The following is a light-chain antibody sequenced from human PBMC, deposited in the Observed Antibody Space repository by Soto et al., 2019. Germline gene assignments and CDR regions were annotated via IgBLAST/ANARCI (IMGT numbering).Light chain of an antibody. CDR3: QQSYSTPPYT. V-gene: IGKV1-39*01. J-gene: IGKJ2*01. Sequence: DIQMTQSPSSLSASVGDRVTITCRASQSISSYLNWYQQKPGKAPKLLIYAASSLPSGVPSRFSGSGSGTDFTLTISSLQPEDFATCYCQQSYSTPPYTFGPGTKREIK. CDR1: QSISSY. CDR2: AAS.